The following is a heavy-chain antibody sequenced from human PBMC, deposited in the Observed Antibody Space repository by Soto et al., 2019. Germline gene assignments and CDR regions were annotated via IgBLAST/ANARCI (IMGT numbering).Heavy chain of an antibody. CDR3: TRPPEDWYYYDSSGYSNAFDI. V-gene: IGHV3-73*01. CDR1: GFTFGGSA. J-gene: IGHJ3*02. CDR2: IRSKANSYAT. Sequence: PGGSLRLSCAASGFTFGGSAMHWVRQASGKGLEWVGRIRSKANSYATAYAASVKGRFTISRDDSKNTAYLQMNSLKTEDTAVYYCTRPPEDWYYYDSSGYSNAFDIWGQGTMVTVSS. D-gene: IGHD3-22*01.